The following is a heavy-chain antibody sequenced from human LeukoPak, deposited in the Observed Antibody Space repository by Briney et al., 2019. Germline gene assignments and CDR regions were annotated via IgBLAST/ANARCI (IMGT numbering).Heavy chain of an antibody. V-gene: IGHV4-38-2*01. CDR3: ARAKNPYYYYYYVDF. CDR1: GYSISSGHY. CDR2: IYHSGSS. J-gene: IGHJ6*03. Sequence: NPSETLSLTCAVSGYSISSGHYWVWIRQPPGKGLEYIGNIYHSGSSRYNPSLKSRVTISVDTSNNQFSLKLSSVTAADTAVYYCARAKNPYYYYYYVDFWGRGTTVTVSS.